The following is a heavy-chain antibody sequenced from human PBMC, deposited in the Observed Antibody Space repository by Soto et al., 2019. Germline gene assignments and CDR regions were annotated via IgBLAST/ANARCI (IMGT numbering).Heavy chain of an antibody. CDR1: GCTFSSYA. Sequence: ASVKVSCKASGCTFSSYAISWVRQAPGQGLEWMGGIIPIFGTANYAQKFQGRVTITADESTSTAYMELSSLRSEDTAVYYCARDSYSSGYSDYWGQGTLVTVSS. CDR2: IIPIFGTA. CDR3: ARDSYSSGYSDY. V-gene: IGHV1-69*13. J-gene: IGHJ4*02. D-gene: IGHD3-22*01.